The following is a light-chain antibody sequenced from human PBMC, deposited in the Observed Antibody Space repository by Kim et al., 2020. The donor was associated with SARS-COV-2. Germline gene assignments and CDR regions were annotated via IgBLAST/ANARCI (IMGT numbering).Light chain of an antibody. CDR1: SPNIGSNV. J-gene: IGLJ3*02. CDR2: SND. CDR3: AAWDDSLNGSV. Sequence: GQRVTITCSGSSPNIGSNVVNWYQQLPGTAPKLLIYSNDYRPSGVPDRFSGSKSGTSASLAISGLQSEDEADYYCAAWDDSLNGSVFGGGTQLTVL. V-gene: IGLV1-44*01.